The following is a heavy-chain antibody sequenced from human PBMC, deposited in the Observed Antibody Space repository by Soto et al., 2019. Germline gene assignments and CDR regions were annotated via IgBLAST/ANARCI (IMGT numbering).Heavy chain of an antibody. J-gene: IGHJ6*02. D-gene: IGHD1-26*01. Sequence: GGSLRLSCAASGFTFSIYSMNWVRQAPGKGLEWVSSISSSSSYIYYADSVKGRFTISRDNAKNSLYLQMNSLRAEDTAVYYCARDGEGATYYYYYGMDVWGQGTTVTVSS. CDR2: ISSSSSYI. CDR1: GFTFSIYS. V-gene: IGHV3-21*01. CDR3: ARDGEGATYYYYYGMDV.